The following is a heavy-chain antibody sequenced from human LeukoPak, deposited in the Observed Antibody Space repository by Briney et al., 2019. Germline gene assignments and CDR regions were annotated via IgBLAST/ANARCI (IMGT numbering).Heavy chain of an antibody. CDR3: VRDKDWYFDS. V-gene: IGHV3-33*01. D-gene: IGHD3/OR15-3a*01. CDR1: GFSFRTSG. CDR2: DGSNT. J-gene: IGHJ4*02. Sequence: GRSLRLSCAASGFSFRTSGMHWVRQAPGKGLEWVAVDGSNTYYADSVKGRFTISRDNSKSTLYLQMNSLSGEDTAVYYCVRDKDWYFDSWGQGTLVTVSS.